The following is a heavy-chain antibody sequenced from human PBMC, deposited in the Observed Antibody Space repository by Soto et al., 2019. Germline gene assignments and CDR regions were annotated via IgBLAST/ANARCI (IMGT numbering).Heavy chain of an antibody. Sequence: SETLSLTCTVSGGSISSYYWSWIRQPPGKGLEWIGYIYYSGSTYYNPSLKSRVTISVDTSKNQFSLKLSSVTAADTAVYYCAREVTGTPYDYYYGMDVWGQGTTVNVSS. CDR2: IYYSGST. CDR1: GGSISSYY. J-gene: IGHJ6*02. V-gene: IGHV4-59*12. D-gene: IGHD1-7*01. CDR3: AREVTGTPYDYYYGMDV.